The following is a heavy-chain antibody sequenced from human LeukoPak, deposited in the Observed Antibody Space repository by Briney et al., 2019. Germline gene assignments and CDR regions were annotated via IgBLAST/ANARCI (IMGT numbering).Heavy chain of an antibody. CDR3: ATALLWFGELLQRDY. CDR1: GYTFTDYY. Sequence: ASVKVSCXVSGYTFTDYYMHWVQQAPGKGLEWMGLVDPEDGETIYAEKFQGRVTITADTSTDTAYMELSSLRSEDTAVYYCATALLWFGELLQRDYWGQGTLVTVSS. V-gene: IGHV1-69-2*01. J-gene: IGHJ4*02. CDR2: VDPEDGET. D-gene: IGHD3-10*01.